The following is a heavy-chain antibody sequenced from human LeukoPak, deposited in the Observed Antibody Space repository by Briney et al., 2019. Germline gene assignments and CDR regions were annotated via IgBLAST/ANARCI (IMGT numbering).Heavy chain of an antibody. Sequence: PGGSLRLSCAASGFTFSSYAMHWVRQAPGKGLEWVAVISYDGSNKYYADSVKGRFTISRDNSKNTLYLQMNSLRAEDTAVYYCARVKVPYCGGDCSMEYFQHWGQGTLVTVSS. D-gene: IGHD2-21*02. V-gene: IGHV3-30-3*01. CDR1: GFTFSSYA. CDR3: ARVKVPYCGGDCSMEYFQH. CDR2: ISYDGSNK. J-gene: IGHJ1*01.